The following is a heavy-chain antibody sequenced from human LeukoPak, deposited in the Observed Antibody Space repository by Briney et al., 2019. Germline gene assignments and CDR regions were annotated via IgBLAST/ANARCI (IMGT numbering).Heavy chain of an antibody. CDR3: ARAPYCSGGSCYRPGSWFDP. CDR1: GGSISSYY. J-gene: IGHJ5*02. Sequence: SETLSLTCTVSGGSISSYYWSWLRQPPGKGLEWIGYIYYSGSTNYNPSLKSRVTISADTSKNQFSLKLSSVTAADTAVYYCARAPYCSGGSCYRPGSWFDPWGQGTLVTVSS. CDR2: IYYSGST. V-gene: IGHV4-59*01. D-gene: IGHD2-15*01.